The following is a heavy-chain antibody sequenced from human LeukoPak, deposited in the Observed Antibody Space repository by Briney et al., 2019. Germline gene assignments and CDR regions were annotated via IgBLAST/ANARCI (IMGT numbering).Heavy chain of an antibody. J-gene: IGHJ4*02. Sequence: AGGSLTLSCAASGFTFSDYWMHWVRQAPGKGLVWVSRISSDGSRVTYADSVKGRFTISRDNSKNTLYLQMNSLRAEDTAVYYCAKESYWGQGTLVTVSS. CDR3: AKESY. V-gene: IGHV3-74*01. CDR2: ISSDGSRV. CDR1: GFTFSDYW.